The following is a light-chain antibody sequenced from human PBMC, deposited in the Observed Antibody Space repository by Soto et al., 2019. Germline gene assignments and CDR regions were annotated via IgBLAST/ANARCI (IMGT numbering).Light chain of an antibody. V-gene: IGKV1-6*01. J-gene: IGKJ1*01. Sequence: AFQMTQSPSSLSASVGDRVTITCRASQDIRNDLGWYQQKPWKAPRLLIYAASILQSGVPSRFSGSGSGTDFTLTISSLQPEDFATYYCLQDYSFPWTFGQGTKVEIK. CDR3: LQDYSFPWT. CDR1: QDIRND. CDR2: AAS.